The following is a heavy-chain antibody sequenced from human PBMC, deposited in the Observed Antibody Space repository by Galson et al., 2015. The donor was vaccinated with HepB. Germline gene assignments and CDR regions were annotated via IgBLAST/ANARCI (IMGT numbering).Heavy chain of an antibody. Sequence: QSGAEVKKPGESLRISCKGSGYSFTSYWISWVRQMPGKGLEWMGRIDPSDSYTNYSPSFQGHVTISADKSISTAYLQWSSLKASGTAMYYCARPVVPYDYGDYLAFDIWGQGTMVTVSS. J-gene: IGHJ3*02. D-gene: IGHD4-17*01. CDR2: IDPSDSYT. CDR3: ARPVVPYDYGDYLAFDI. V-gene: IGHV5-10-1*01. CDR1: GYSFTSYW.